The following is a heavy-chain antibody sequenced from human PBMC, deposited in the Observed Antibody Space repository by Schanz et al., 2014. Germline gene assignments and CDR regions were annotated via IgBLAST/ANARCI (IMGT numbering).Heavy chain of an antibody. J-gene: IGHJ4*02. CDR2: IYANGAT. CDR1: GFTVSSDH. D-gene: IGHD3-10*01. CDR3: ARDGNYYGSRNYYKTPYYFDY. V-gene: IGHV3-66*01. Sequence: EVQLVESGGGFVQPGGSLGLSCVVSGFTVSSDHMSWVRQAPGKGLEWVSTIYANGATYYADSVKRRFTISRDISKNTLHLQVTSLRAEDTAIYYCARDGNYYGSRNYYKTPYYFDYWGQGTLVTVSS.